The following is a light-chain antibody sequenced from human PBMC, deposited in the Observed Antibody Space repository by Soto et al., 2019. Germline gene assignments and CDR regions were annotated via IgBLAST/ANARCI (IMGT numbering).Light chain of an antibody. V-gene: IGKV1-12*01. Sequence: DIQMTQSPSSVSASVGDRVTITCRATQGLSGSLAWYQQKPGKAPKLLISVTSRLQSGVPSRFSGSAAGPDFTLTIDSLQPEDLATYYCQQGHNWPLPFGQGTRLELK. J-gene: IGKJ5*01. CDR1: QGLSGS. CDR3: QQGHNWPLP. CDR2: VTS.